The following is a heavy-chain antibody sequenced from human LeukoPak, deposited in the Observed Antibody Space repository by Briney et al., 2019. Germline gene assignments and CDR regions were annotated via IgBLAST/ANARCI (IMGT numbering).Heavy chain of an antibody. CDR3: ARGTRSQAYYFDY. CDR1: GGSISSGGYY. D-gene: IGHD2-2*01. J-gene: IGHJ4*02. CDR2: IYHSGST. V-gene: IGHV4-30-2*01. Sequence: SETLSLTCTVSGGSISSGGYYWSWIRQPPGKGLEWIGYIYHSGSTYYNPSLKSRVTISVDRSKNQFSLKLSSVTAADTAVYYCARGTRSQAYYFDYWGQGTLVTVSS.